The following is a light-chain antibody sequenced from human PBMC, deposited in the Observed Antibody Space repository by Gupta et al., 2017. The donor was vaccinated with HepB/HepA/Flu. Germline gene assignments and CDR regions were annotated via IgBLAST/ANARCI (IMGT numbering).Light chain of an antibody. CDR1: ENIRAY. CDR3: QQRSKWPLT. J-gene: IGKJ4*01. CDR2: DVV. Sequence: EIVLTQSRATLSLSPGERATLSCRASENIRAYLAWYQQKRGQAPRLLIYDVVKRATGIPARFTGSGSGTDFTLTISSLEPEDFAVYYCQQRSKWPLTFGGGTKVEIK. V-gene: IGKV3-11*01.